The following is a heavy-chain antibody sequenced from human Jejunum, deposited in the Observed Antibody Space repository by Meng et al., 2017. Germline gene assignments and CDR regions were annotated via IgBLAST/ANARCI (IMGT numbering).Heavy chain of an antibody. D-gene: IGHD6-19*01. CDR1: GFTFSSYA. CDR2: ISGSAGTT. V-gene: IGHV3-23*01. J-gene: IGHJ4*02. Sequence: GGSLRLSCAASGFTFSSYAMSWVRQAPGKGLEWVSSISGSAGTTDYADSVKGRFTISRDNSKNTMFLLMSNLRAEDTAIYYCAKSPLYSTGWYGYYFDYWGQGTLVTVSS. CDR3: AKSPLYSTGWYGYYFDY.